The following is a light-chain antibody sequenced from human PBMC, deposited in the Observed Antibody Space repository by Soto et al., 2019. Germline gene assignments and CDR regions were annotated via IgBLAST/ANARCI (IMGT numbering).Light chain of an antibody. CDR3: QESYSSPYT. CDR2: AAS. Sequence: DIPMTQSPSSLSASVGDRVTIACRASLDISSYLNWYQQKPGRAPKLLIYAASTLQSGVPSRFSGSGSGSDFTLTISSLQPEDFATYYCQESYSSPYTFGQGTKLDI. V-gene: IGKV1-39*01. J-gene: IGKJ2*01. CDR1: LDISSY.